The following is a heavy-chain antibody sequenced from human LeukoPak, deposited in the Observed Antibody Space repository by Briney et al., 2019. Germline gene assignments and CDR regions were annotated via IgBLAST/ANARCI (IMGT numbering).Heavy chain of an antibody. CDR2: ISSSGSTI. Sequence: KPGGSLRLSCAASGFTFSDYYMSWIRQAPGKGLEWVSYISSSGSTIYYADSVKGRFTIPRDNAKNSLYLQMNSLRAEDTAVYYCARDAELRYFDWLLSTPDAFDIWGQGTMVTVTS. CDR1: GFTFSDYY. CDR3: ARDAELRYFDWLLSTPDAFDI. D-gene: IGHD3-9*01. J-gene: IGHJ3*02. V-gene: IGHV3-11*01.